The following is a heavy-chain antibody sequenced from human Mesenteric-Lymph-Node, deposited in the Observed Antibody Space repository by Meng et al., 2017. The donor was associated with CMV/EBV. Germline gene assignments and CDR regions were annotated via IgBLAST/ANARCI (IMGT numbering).Heavy chain of an antibody. D-gene: IGHD3-10*01. CDR3: ARDLTVVRGVLDY. J-gene: IGHJ4*02. CDR2: ILHSGNT. Sequence: AVSGGSNSSRNWWSWVSQPTGKGLEWIGEILHSGNTKYNPSLKSRVNISVDKSRNQFSLKLSPVTAADTAVYYCARDLTVVRGVLDYWSQGTLVTVSS. V-gene: IGHV4-4*02. CDR1: GGSNSSRNW.